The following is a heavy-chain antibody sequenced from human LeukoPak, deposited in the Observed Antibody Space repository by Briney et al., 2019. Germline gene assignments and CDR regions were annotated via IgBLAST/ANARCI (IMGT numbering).Heavy chain of an antibody. CDR3: ARERDSSDYYIY. CDR1: GGSISSYY. Sequence: PSETKSLTCTVSGGSISSYYWSWLRQPAGKGLEWIGRIYTSGSTNYNPSLKSRVTMSVDTSKNQFSLKLSSVTAADTAVYYCARERDSSDYYIYWGQGTLVTVSS. D-gene: IGHD3-22*01. V-gene: IGHV4-4*07. CDR2: IYTSGST. J-gene: IGHJ4*02.